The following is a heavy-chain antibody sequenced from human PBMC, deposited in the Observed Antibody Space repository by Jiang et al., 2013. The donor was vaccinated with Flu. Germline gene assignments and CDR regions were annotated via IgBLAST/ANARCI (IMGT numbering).Heavy chain of an antibody. D-gene: IGHD1-26*01. J-gene: IGHJ4*02. V-gene: IGHV2-5*02. CDR2: IYWDDDK. Sequence: EWLALIYWDDDKRYSPSLKSRLTITEDTSKNQVVLTMTNMDPVDTATYYCAHTSLHFDSGSYSIYFDYWGQGTLVTVSS. CDR3: AHTSLHFDSGSYSIYFDY.